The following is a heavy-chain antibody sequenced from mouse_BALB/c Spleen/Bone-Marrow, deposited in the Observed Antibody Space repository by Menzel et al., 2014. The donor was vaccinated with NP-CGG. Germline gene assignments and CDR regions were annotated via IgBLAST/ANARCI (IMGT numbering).Heavy chain of an antibody. J-gene: IGHJ2*01. CDR1: GFTSSSYG. V-gene: IGHV5-6-3*01. Sequence: DVQLVESGGGLVQPGGSLKLSCAASGFTSSSYGMSWVRQTPDKRLELVATINNNDGNTYYPDSVKGRFTISRDNAKNTLYLQMSSLKSEDTAMYYCARDNYGSRFDYWGQGTTLTVSS. D-gene: IGHD1-1*01. CDR2: INNNDGNT. CDR3: ARDNYGSRFDY.